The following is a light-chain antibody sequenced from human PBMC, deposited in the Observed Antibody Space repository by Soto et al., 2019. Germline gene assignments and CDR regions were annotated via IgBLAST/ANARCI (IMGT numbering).Light chain of an antibody. Sequence: DIQMTQSPSTLSASVGDRVTITCRASQSTSSWLAWYQQKPGKAPKLLIYKASSLESGVPSRFSGSGSGTEFTLTISSLQPDDFATYYCQQYRSYYTFGQGTKLEIK. CDR1: QSTSSW. V-gene: IGKV1-5*03. J-gene: IGKJ2*01. CDR2: KAS. CDR3: QQYRSYYT.